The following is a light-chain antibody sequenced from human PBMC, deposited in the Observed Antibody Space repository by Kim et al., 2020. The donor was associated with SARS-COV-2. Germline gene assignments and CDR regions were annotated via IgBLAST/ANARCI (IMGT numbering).Light chain of an antibody. CDR2: DVT. CDR3: SSYTSSDTLV. CDR1: SSDVGGYDY. J-gene: IGLJ2*01. V-gene: IGLV2-14*03. Sequence: GQSITISCTGTSSDVGGYDYVSWYQQHPGKAPKLMIYDVTDRPSGVSNRFSGSKSGNTASMTISGLQAEDEGEYYCSSYTSSDTLVFGGGTQLTVL.